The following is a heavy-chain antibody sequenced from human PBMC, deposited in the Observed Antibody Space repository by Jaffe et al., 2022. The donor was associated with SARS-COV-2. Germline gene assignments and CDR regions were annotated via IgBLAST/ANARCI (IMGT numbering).Heavy chain of an antibody. J-gene: IGHJ3*01. CDR1: GATINSRDHF. CDR2: IHYRGDI. D-gene: IGHD1-7*01. CDR3: TRHSDDGPHELAFHS. V-gene: IGHV4-39*01. Sequence: QVQLQESGPGLVKPSETLSLTCAVSGATINSRDHFWGWLRQPPGKGLEWIGSIHYRGDILVTPSLRSRVTLSLDTSKNQFSLKLASVTAADTALYYCTRHSDDGPHELAFHSWGQGTMVTVSS.